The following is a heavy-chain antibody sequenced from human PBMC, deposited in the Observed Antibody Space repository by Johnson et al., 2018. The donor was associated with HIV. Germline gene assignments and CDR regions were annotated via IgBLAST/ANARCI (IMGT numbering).Heavy chain of an antibody. CDR2: IWYDGSNE. CDR3: AKGQVARGPLDI. V-gene: IGHV3-33*06. CDR1: GFTFSRYA. J-gene: IGHJ3*02. Sequence: QVQLVESGGGVVQPGRSLRLSCAASGFTFSRYAMHWVRQAPGKGLEWVAVIWYDGSNEYSADSVKGRFTISRDNSKNTLYLQMSSLRADDTAVYYCAKGQVARGPLDIWGQGTMVTVSS. D-gene: IGHD2-15*01.